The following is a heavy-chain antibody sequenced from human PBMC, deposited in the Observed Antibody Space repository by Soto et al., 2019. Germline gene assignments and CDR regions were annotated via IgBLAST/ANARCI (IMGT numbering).Heavy chain of an antibody. Sequence: QLQLQESGPGLVKPSETLSLTCTVSGGSISSSSYYWGWIRQPPGKGLEWIGSIYYSGSTYYNPSLKSRVTISVDTSKNQFSLKLSSVTAADTAVYYCARHSKQWLLFGYWGQGTLVTVSS. J-gene: IGHJ4*02. D-gene: IGHD6-19*01. CDR2: IYYSGST. CDR3: ARHSKQWLLFGY. V-gene: IGHV4-39*01. CDR1: GGSISSSSYY.